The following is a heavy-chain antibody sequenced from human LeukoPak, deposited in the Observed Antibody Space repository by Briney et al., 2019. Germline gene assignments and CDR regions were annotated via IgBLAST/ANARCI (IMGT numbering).Heavy chain of an antibody. CDR3: AREKRAGTGGSMATFDL. Sequence: GGSLRLSCAASGFTFSSYSMNWVRQAPGKGLEWVSYISSSSSTIYYADSVKGRFTISRDNAKNSLYLQMDSLRAEDTAVYYCAREKRAGTGGSMATFDLWGQGTLVTVSS. CDR1: GFTFSSYS. D-gene: IGHD7-27*01. CDR2: ISSSSSTI. J-gene: IGHJ3*01. V-gene: IGHV3-48*01.